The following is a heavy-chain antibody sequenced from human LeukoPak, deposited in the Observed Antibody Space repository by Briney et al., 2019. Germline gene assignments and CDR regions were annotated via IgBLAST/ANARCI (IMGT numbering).Heavy chain of an antibody. D-gene: IGHD1-26*01. V-gene: IGHV3-73*01. CDR1: GFIFSDSG. Sequence: PGGSLKLSCAVSGFIFSDSGMHWVRQASGKGLEWVGRVRSGANNYATSYAASVRGRFTISRDNSKNTLYLQMNSLRAEDTAVYYCAKDSGVGATRTPLDYWGQGTLVTVSS. CDR3: AKDSGVGATRTPLDY. J-gene: IGHJ4*02. CDR2: VRSGANNYAT.